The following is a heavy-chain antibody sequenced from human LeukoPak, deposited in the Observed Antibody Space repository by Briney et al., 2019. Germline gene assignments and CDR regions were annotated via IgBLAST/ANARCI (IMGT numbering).Heavy chain of an antibody. CDR1: GFTFSSYG. V-gene: IGHV3-30*02. CDR3: ANDYRRYCSSTSCRPFDY. CDR2: IRYDGSNK. D-gene: IGHD2-2*01. J-gene: IGHJ4*02. Sequence: PGGSLRLSCAASGFTFSSYGMHWVRQAPGKGLEWVAFIRYDGSNKYYADSVKGRFTISRDNSKNTLYLQMNSLRAEDTAVFYCANDYRRYCSSTSCRPFDYWGQGTLVTVSS.